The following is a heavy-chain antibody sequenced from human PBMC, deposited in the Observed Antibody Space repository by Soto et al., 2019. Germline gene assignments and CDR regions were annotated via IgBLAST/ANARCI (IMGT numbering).Heavy chain of an antibody. V-gene: IGHV1-8*01. Sequence: GASVKVSCKASGYTFTSYDINWVRQATGQGLEWMGWMNPNSGNTGYAQKFQGRVTMTRNTSISTAYMELSSLRSEDTVVYYCARWDSDSSPLRSGYFDYWGQGTLVTVSS. J-gene: IGHJ4*02. CDR1: GYTFTSYD. D-gene: IGHD6-25*01. CDR3: ARWDSDSSPLRSGYFDY. CDR2: MNPNSGNT.